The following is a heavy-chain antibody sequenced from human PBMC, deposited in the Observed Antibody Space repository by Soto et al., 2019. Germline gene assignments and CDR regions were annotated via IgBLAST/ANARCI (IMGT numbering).Heavy chain of an antibody. J-gene: IGHJ4*02. Sequence: SETLSLTCTVSGGSISISSTYWGWIRQPPGKGLEWIGSRYFSGSTYYNPSLKSRVSISVDMSKSQFFLKLNSVTAADTAVYYCVFMAGYSGQVTLVTVS. CDR1: GGSISISSTY. V-gene: IGHV4-39*01. CDR2: RYFSGST. CDR3: VFMAGY.